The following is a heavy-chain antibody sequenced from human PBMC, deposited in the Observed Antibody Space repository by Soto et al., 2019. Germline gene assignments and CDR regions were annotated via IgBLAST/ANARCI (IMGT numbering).Heavy chain of an antibody. V-gene: IGHV3-15*01. CDR3: CGIKRRDQYSTSAYWFDP. CDR2: IKSKADGETK. J-gene: IGHJ5*02. D-gene: IGHD4-4*01. Sequence: EMHLVDSGGGLVKPGGSLRLSCAASGFTFSHAWMSWVRQAPGKGLEWVGRIKSKADGETKDYGAPVRGRFTISRDDSQDILYLHMNSLRIEDTAVYYCCGIKRRDQYSTSAYWFDPWGPGTLVTVSS. CDR1: GFTFSHAW.